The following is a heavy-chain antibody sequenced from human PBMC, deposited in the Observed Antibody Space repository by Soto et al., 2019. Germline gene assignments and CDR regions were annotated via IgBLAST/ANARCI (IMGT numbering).Heavy chain of an antibody. CDR2: ISGSGGST. CDR3: AKSRYCSGGSCYPYGMDV. D-gene: IGHD2-15*01. Sequence: ERSLRVPCAASGFTFSRYAMYWVRQAPGKELEWVSAISGSGGSTYYSDSVKGRFTISRDNSKNTLYLQMNSLRAEDTAVYYCAKSRYCSGGSCYPYGMDVWGQGT. V-gene: IGHV3-23*01. CDR1: GFTFSRYA. J-gene: IGHJ6*02.